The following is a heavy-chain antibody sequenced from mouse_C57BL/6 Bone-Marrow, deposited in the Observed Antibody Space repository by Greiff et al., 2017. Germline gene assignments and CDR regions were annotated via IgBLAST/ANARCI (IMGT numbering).Heavy chain of an antibody. CDR3: ARANIRSDY. V-gene: IGHV14-3*01. CDR1: GFNFKNTY. CDR2: IDPANGNT. D-gene: IGHD1-1*01. Sequence: VQLQQSVAELVRPGASVKLSCTASGFNFKNTYMHWVKQRPEQGLEWIGRIDPANGNTKYAPKFQGKATITVDTSSNTAYLQLSDLTSEDTAIYYCARANIRSDYWGQGTTVTVSS. J-gene: IGHJ2*01.